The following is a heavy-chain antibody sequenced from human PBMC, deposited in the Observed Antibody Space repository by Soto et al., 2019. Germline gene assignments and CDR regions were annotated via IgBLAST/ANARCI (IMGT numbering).Heavy chain of an antibody. Sequence: QVQLVQSGAEVKKPGSSVKVSCKTSGGTFSSYAISWVRQAPGQGLEWMGGIIPIFGTANYAQKFQGRVTITADDSTSTAYMELSSLRSEDTAVYYWARSGFPGRAAYWGQGTLVTVSS. CDR1: GGTFSSYA. V-gene: IGHV1-69*12. CDR2: IIPIFGTA. J-gene: IGHJ4*02. CDR3: ARSGFPGRAAY. D-gene: IGHD6-13*01.